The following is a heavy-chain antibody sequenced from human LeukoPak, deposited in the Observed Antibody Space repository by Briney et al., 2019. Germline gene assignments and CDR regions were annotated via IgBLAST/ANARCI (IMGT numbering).Heavy chain of an antibody. V-gene: IGHV3-7*01. CDR2: IKQDGSEK. CDR1: GFTFSSYW. CDR3: ARDTPQYNWNDVINY. J-gene: IGHJ4*02. D-gene: IGHD1-1*01. Sequence: PGGSLRLSCAASGFTFSSYWMSWVRQAPGKGLEWVANIKQDGSEKYYVDSVKGRFTISRDNAKNSLYLQMNSLRAEDTAVYYCARDTPQYNWNDVINYWGQGTLVTVSS.